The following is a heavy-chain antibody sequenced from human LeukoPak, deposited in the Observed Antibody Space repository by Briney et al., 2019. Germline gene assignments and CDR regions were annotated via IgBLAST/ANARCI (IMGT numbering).Heavy chain of an antibody. Sequence: SVKVSCKASGGTFSSYAISWVRQAPGQGLEWMGRIIPIFGIANYAQKFQGRVTITADKSTSTAYMELSSLRSEDTAVYYCARDSGSRSPYFDYWGQGTLVTVSS. CDR3: ARDSGSRSPYFDY. D-gene: IGHD1-26*01. CDR1: GGTFSSYA. J-gene: IGHJ4*02. V-gene: IGHV1-69*04. CDR2: IIPIFGIA.